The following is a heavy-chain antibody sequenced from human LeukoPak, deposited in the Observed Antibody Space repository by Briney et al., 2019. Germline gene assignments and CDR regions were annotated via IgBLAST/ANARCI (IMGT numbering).Heavy chain of an antibody. V-gene: IGHV4-39*01. CDR3: ASLTGPLDYYYYYYMDV. D-gene: IGHD7-27*01. Sequence: SETLSLTCTVSGGSISSSSYYWGWIRQPPGKGLEWIGSIYYSGSTYYNPSLKSRVTISVDTSKNQFSLKLSSVTAADTAVYYCASLTGPLDYYYYYYMDVWGKGTTVTVSS. CDR2: IYYSGST. J-gene: IGHJ6*03. CDR1: GGSISSSSYY.